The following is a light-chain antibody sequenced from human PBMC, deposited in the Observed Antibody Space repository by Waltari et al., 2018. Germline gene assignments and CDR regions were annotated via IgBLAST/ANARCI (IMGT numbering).Light chain of an antibody. CDR2: DAS. Sequence: EVVLTQSPATLSLSLGERATLSCRASQSVSNYLAWYQQKPGQDPRLLIYDASNRATGIPARFSGSGSGTDFTLTISSLEPEDFAVYYCQQRKFWPPITIGQGTRLESK. CDR3: QQRKFWPPIT. V-gene: IGKV3-11*01. J-gene: IGKJ5*01. CDR1: QSVSNY.